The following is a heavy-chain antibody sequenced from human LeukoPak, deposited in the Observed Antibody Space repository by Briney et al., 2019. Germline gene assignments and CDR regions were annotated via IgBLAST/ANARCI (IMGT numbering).Heavy chain of an antibody. Sequence: SQTLSLTCTVSRGSLSSGGYYWSWIRQHPGKGLEWIGYIHYSGSTYYSPSLKSRVTISVDTSKNQFSLKLSSVTAADTAVYYCARDSRHKTTVTTFDYWGQGTLVTVSS. D-gene: IGHD4-17*01. CDR3: ARDSRHKTTVTTFDY. CDR1: RGSLSSGGYY. V-gene: IGHV4-31*03. CDR2: IHYSGST. J-gene: IGHJ4*02.